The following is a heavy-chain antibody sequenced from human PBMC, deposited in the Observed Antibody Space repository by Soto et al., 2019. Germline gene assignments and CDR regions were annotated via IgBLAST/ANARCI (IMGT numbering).Heavy chain of an antibody. CDR1: GGTFRNHV. D-gene: IGHD3-10*01. Sequence: QVQLVQSGAEVKKPGSSVKVSCKASGGTFRNHVFNWVRQAPGQGLEWMGGIIPIIGTPNYAQKFQGRVTITADASTNTVHLEVSSLRSQDTAVYYCARDLEFRDGNISHLDYWGQGTLVTVSS. J-gene: IGHJ4*02. CDR2: IIPIIGTP. V-gene: IGHV1-69*01. CDR3: ARDLEFRDGNISHLDY.